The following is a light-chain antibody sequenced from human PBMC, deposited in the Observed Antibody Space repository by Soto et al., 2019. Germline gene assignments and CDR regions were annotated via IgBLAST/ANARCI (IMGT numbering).Light chain of an antibody. CDR1: ESVRNY. J-gene: IGKJ2*01. V-gene: IGKV3-11*01. Sequence: EIVLTQSPATLSLSPGERATVSCRASESVRNYLAWYQHKPGQAPRLLIYEASYRATGIPARFSGSGSGTDFTLTISSLVPEDFAVYYCQQRRAWPPYTFGQGTKLEMK. CDR2: EAS. CDR3: QQRRAWPPYT.